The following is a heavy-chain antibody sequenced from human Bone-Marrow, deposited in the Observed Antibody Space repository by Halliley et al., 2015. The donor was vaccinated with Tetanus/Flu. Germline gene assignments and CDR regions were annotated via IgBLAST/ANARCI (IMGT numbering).Heavy chain of an antibody. D-gene: IGHD3-3*01. J-gene: IGHJ6*02. Sequence: QVQLVQSGVEVKKPGASVKVSCKVSGYTLTNYNMHWVRQAPGQGLEWMGIINPSGGSTIYAQKFQGRVTMTRDTSTSTLYMELSSLRSEDTAVYFCARDLSYTYYDFWFGMDVWGQGTTVTVSS. V-gene: IGHV1-46*01. CDR3: ARDLSYTYYDFWFGMDV. CDR1: GYTLTNYN. CDR2: INPSGGST.